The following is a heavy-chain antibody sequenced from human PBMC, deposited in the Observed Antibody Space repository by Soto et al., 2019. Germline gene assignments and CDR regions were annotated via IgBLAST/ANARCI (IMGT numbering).Heavy chain of an antibody. CDR3: AKSADSGYVQDYFDY. D-gene: IGHD5-12*01. Sequence: PGGSLRLSCAASGFTFSSYGMHWVRQAPGKGPEWVAVISYDGSNKYYADSVKGRFTISRDNSKNTLYLQMNSLRAEDTAVYYCAKSADSGYVQDYFDYWGQGTLVTVS. J-gene: IGHJ4*02. V-gene: IGHV3-30*18. CDR2: ISYDGSNK. CDR1: GFTFSSYG.